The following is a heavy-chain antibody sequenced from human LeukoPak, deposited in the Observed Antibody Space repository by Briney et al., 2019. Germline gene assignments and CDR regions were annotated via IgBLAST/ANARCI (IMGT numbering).Heavy chain of an antibody. D-gene: IGHD3-10*01. Sequence: PSETLSLTCAVYGGSFSGYYWSWIRQPPGKGLEWIGEINHSGSTNYNPSLKSRVTISVDTSKNQFSLKLSSVTAADTAVYYCARVMVRGVIILKISRFDYWGQGTLVTVSS. CDR3: ARVMVRGVIILKISRFDY. CDR1: GGSFSGYY. J-gene: IGHJ4*02. V-gene: IGHV4-34*01. CDR2: INHSGST.